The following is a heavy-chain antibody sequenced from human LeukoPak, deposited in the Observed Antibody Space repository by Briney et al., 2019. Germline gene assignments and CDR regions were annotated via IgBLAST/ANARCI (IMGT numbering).Heavy chain of an antibody. Sequence: SVKVSCKASGGTFSSYAISWVRQAPGQGLEWMGGIIPIFGTANYAQKFQGRVTITTDESTSTAYMELSSLRSEDTAAYYCARELEGSGYPPRTDAFDIWGQGTMVTVSS. J-gene: IGHJ3*02. CDR3: ARELEGSGYPPRTDAFDI. CDR2: IIPIFGTA. V-gene: IGHV1-69*05. D-gene: IGHD3-3*01. CDR1: GGTFSSYA.